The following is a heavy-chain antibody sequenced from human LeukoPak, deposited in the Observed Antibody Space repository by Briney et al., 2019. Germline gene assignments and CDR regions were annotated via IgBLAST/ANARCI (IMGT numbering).Heavy chain of an antibody. D-gene: IGHD2-21*02. V-gene: IGHV3-21*01. CDR2: ISSSSSYI. J-gene: IGHJ4*02. Sequence: GGSLRLSCAASGFXFSSYSINWVRQAPGKGLEWVSSISSSSSYIYYADSVKGRFTISRDNAKNSLYLQMNSLRAEDTAVYYCARDTMPEAYCGGDCYVDYWGQGTLVTVSS. CDR3: ARDTMPEAYCGGDCYVDY. CDR1: GFXFSSYS.